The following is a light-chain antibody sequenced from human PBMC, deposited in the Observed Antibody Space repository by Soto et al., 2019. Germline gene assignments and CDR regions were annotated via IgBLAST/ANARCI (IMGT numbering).Light chain of an antibody. Sequence: AIRMTQSPSSLSASTGDRVTITCRASQDISSYVAWYQQKPGKGPKLLIYAASTLQSGVPSRFSGSGSGTDFTLSISYLQSEDFATYYCQQYYSYPWTFGQGTKVEIK. CDR3: QQYYSYPWT. CDR1: QDISSY. V-gene: IGKV1-8*01. CDR2: AAS. J-gene: IGKJ1*01.